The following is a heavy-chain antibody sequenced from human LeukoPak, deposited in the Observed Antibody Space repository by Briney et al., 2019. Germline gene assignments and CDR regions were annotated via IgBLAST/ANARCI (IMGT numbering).Heavy chain of an antibody. CDR2: IYYSGST. CDR1: GGSISSSSYY. D-gene: IGHD3-22*01. CDR3: IVVIMTAVSYYLDV. V-gene: IGHV4-39*01. Sequence: SETLSLTCTVSGGSISSSSYYWGWIRQPPGKGLEWIGSIYYSGSTYYNPSLKSRVTISVDTSKNQFSLTLSSDCARGRQDVTMIVVIMTAVSYYLDVWGKGTTVTVS. J-gene: IGHJ6*03.